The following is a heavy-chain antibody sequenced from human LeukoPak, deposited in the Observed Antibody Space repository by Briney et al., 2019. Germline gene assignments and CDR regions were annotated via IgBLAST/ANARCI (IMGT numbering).Heavy chain of an antibody. CDR2: INHSGST. D-gene: IGHD3-9*01. CDR1: GGSISSYY. J-gene: IGHJ4*02. Sequence: SETLSLTCTVSGGSISSYYRSWIRQPPGKGLEWIGEINHSGSTNYNPSLKSRVAISVDTSKNQFSLKLSSVTAADTAVYYCARASPYYDILTGYYLTYSDYWGQGTLVTVSS. CDR3: ARASPYYDILTGYYLTYSDY. V-gene: IGHV4-34*01.